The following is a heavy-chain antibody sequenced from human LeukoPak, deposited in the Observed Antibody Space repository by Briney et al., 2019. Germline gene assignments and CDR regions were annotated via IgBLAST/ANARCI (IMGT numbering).Heavy chain of an antibody. V-gene: IGHV6-1*01. CDR1: GDSVSSNSAA. CDR3: ARERWFGELLHIDS. CDR2: TYYRSRWFN. D-gene: IGHD3-10*01. J-gene: IGHJ4*02. Sequence: SQTLSLTCAISGDSVSSNSAAWNWIRQSPSRGLEWLGRTYYRSRWFNDYARSVRGRITINFDTSKNHFSLQLDSVTPDDTAIYFCARERWFGELLHIDSWGQGILVTVSS.